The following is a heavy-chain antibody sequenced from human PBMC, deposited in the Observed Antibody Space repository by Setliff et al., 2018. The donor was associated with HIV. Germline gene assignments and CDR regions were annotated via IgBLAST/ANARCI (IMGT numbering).Heavy chain of an antibody. V-gene: IGHV4-59*11. CDR3: ARGVVDYDFWSGSGDYYYMDV. Sequence: PSETLSLTCTVSGGSMNSHYWSWIRQSPGRGLEWIGYIYYSVSTKYNPSLKGRVSMSIDTSKNQFSLKMSSVTAADTAVYYCARGVVDYDFWSGSGDYYYMDVGGKGTTVTGSS. CDR1: GGSMNSHY. CDR2: IYYSVST. D-gene: IGHD3-3*01. J-gene: IGHJ6*03.